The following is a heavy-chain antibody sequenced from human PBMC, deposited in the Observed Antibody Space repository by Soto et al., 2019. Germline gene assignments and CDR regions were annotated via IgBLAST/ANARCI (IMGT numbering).Heavy chain of an antibody. CDR2: INHSGST. J-gene: IGHJ5*02. CDR3: ARGDYDFWSGRRSNWFDP. D-gene: IGHD3-3*01. CDR1: GGSFSGYY. V-gene: IGHV4-34*01. Sequence: PSDPLSLPCAVYGGSFSGYYWSWIRPPPGKVLEWIGEINHSGSTNYNPSLKSRVTISVDTSKNQFSLKLSSVTAADTAVYYCARGDYDFWSGRRSNWFDPWGQGTLVTVSS.